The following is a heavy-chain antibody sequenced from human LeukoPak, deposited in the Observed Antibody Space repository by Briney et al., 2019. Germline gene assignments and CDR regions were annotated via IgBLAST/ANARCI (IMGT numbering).Heavy chain of an antibody. D-gene: IGHD2-8*01. J-gene: IGHJ6*02. CDR3: ARDRHCANGVCHSPPGMDV. CDR1: GFTFSSYG. V-gene: IGHV3-33*01. Sequence: GGSLRLSCAASGFTFSSYGMHWVRQAPGKGLEWVADIWFDGKNEHFADSVKGRFTISRDNSKNTMYLQINSLRAEDTAVYYCARDRHCANGVCHSPPGMDVWGQGTTVTVSS. CDR2: IWFDGKNE.